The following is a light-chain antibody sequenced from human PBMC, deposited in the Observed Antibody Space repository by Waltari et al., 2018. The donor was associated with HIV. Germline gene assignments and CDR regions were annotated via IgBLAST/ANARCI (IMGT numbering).Light chain of an antibody. V-gene: IGLV3-25*03. CDR2: KDS. CDR3: QSTDSSGTYVI. J-gene: IGLJ2*01. Sequence: SYELTQPPSVSVSPGQTARITCSGDTVPKQYAFWYQQKPGQAPVLVMYKDSERPSGIPERFSGSSSGTQVTLTVSGVQAEDEAAYYCQSTDSSGTYVIFGGGTKLTVL. CDR1: TVPKQY.